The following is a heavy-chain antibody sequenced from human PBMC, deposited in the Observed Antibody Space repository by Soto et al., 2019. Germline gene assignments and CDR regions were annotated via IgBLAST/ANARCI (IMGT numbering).Heavy chain of an antibody. CDR2: IYYSGST. J-gene: IGHJ4*02. D-gene: IGHD4-17*01. Sequence: SETVSLTCTVSGGSISSSSYYWGWFRQPPGKGLEWIGSIYYSGSTYYNPSLKSRVTISVDTSKNQFSLKLSSVTAADTAVYYCARVRSGDYVGYFDYWGQGTLVTVTS. CDR3: ARVRSGDYVGYFDY. V-gene: IGHV4-39*01. CDR1: GGSISSSSYY.